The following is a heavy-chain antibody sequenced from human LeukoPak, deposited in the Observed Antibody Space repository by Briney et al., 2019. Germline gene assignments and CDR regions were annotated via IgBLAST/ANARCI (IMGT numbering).Heavy chain of an antibody. CDR2: INPSGGST. Sequence: ASVKVSCKASGYTFIGYYMHWVRQAPGQGLEWMGIINPSGGSTSYAQKFQGRVTMTRDMSTSTVYMELSSLRSEDTAVYYCARGAIVVVAPSYFDYWGQGTLVTVSS. CDR3: ARGAIVVVAPSYFDY. J-gene: IGHJ4*02. V-gene: IGHV1-46*01. CDR1: GYTFIGYY. D-gene: IGHD3-22*01.